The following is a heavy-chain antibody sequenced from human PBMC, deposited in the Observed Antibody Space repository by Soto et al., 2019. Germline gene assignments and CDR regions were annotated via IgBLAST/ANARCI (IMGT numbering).Heavy chain of an antibody. J-gene: IGHJ4*02. CDR3: ARDPRCSGGSCYSTFHY. D-gene: IGHD2-15*01. CDR2: IKQDGSEK. V-gene: IGHV3-7*03. CDR1: GFTFSSYW. Sequence: LRLSCAASGFTFSSYWMSWVRQAPGKGLEWVANIKQDGSEKYYVDSVKGRFTISRDNAKNSLYLQMNSLRAEDTAVYYCARDPRCSGGSCYSTFHYWGQGTLVTVSS.